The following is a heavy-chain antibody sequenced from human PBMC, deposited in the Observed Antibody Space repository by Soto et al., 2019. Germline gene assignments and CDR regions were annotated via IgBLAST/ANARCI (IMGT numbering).Heavy chain of an antibody. J-gene: IGHJ6*01. Sequence: SETLCLTCGVSGGSISSRNWWSWVRQPPGKGLEWIGYIFYSGSTNYNPSLKSRVTISVDTSDNPFSLYLSPVPAADTAVYYCARDRRFCSTASCLTGDLYVTQAVWGQRNSVAVSS. V-gene: IGHV4-4*02. CDR3: ARDRRFCSTASCLTGDLYVTQAV. D-gene: IGHD2-2*01. CDR2: IFYSGST. CDR1: GGSISSRNW.